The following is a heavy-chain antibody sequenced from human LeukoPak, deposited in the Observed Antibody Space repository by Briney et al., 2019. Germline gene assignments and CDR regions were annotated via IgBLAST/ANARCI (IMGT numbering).Heavy chain of an antibody. CDR1: GGSFSGYY. Sequence: PSETLSLTCAVYGGSFSGYYWSWIRQPPGKGLEWIGEINHSGSTNYNPSLKSRVTISVDTSKNQFSLKLSSVNAADTAVDYCAKDDTLRLGSPFDCWGQGTLVTVSS. J-gene: IGHJ4*02. V-gene: IGHV4-34*01. CDR2: INHSGST. D-gene: IGHD3-10*01. CDR3: AKDDTLRLGSPFDC.